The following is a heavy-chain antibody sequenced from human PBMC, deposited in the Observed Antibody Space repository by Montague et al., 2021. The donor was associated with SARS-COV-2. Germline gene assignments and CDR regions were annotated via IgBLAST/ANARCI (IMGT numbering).Heavy chain of an antibody. J-gene: IGHJ4*02. CDR1: GDSVSENSAA. D-gene: IGHD3-22*01. CDR3: ARELRRIIMIVDIRGFDY. CDR2: PYHRSKWYN. Sequence: CAISGDSVSENSAAWNWNRHSPPRRLEWVGRPYHRSKWYNDYAVSVKXRITINPDTSKNQFSLQLNSVTAEDTAVYYCARELRRIIMIVDIRGFDYWGQGTLVTVSS. V-gene: IGHV6-1*01.